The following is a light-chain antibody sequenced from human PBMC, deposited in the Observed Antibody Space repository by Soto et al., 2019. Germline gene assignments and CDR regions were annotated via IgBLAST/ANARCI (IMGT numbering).Light chain of an antibody. J-gene: IGKJ2*01. CDR1: QSVSSSY. CDR2: GTS. Sequence: EIVLTQSPGTLSLSPGERATLSCRASQSVSSSYLAWYQQKPGQAPRLLIYGTSNRATGIPDRFSGSGSGTDFTLTISRLEPEDFAVDCCQQYGSSPYTFGQGTKLEIK. V-gene: IGKV3-20*01. CDR3: QQYGSSPYT.